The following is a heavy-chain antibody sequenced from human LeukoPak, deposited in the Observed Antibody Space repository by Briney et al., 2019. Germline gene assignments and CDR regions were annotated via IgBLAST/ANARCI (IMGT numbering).Heavy chain of an antibody. D-gene: IGHD6-6*01. Sequence: GGSLRLSCAASGFTFSDYYMSWIRQAPGKGLEWVSYISSSGSTIYYADSVKGRFTISRDNAKNSLYLQMNSLRAEDTAVYYCAIIIAAHYYMDVWGKGTTVTVSS. V-gene: IGHV3-11*01. J-gene: IGHJ6*03. CDR3: AIIIAAHYYMDV. CDR2: ISSSGSTI. CDR1: GFTFSDYY.